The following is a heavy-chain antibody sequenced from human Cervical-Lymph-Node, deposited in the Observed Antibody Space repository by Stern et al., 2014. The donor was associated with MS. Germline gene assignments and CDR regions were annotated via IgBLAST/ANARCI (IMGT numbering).Heavy chain of an antibody. V-gene: IGHV1-18*04. D-gene: IGHD6-6*01. Sequence: QMQLVQSGAEVKKPGASVKVSCKDSGYTFTSYGISWVRQAPGQGIEWMGWISAYNGNTNYAQKLQGRVTMTTDTSTSTAYMELRSLRSDDTAVYYCARDEGEDSSSQIYYGMDVWGQGTTVTVSS. CDR2: ISAYNGNT. CDR3: ARDEGEDSSSQIYYGMDV. J-gene: IGHJ6*02. CDR1: GYTFTSYG.